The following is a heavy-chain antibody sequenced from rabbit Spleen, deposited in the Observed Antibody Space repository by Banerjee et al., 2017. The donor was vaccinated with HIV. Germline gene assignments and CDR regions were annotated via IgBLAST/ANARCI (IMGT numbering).Heavy chain of an antibody. Sequence: QEQLVESGGGLVQPEGSLTLTCKASGFSFSDRDVMCWVRQAPGKGLEWIACINAATAKPVYATWAKGRFTISRTSSTTVTLRMTNLTAADRATYFCARDLVGVIGWNFYLWGQGTLVTVS. CDR3: ARDLVGVIGWNFYL. V-gene: IGHV1S45*01. J-gene: IGHJ4*01. D-gene: IGHD1-1*01. CDR2: INAATAKP. CDR1: GFSFSDRDV.